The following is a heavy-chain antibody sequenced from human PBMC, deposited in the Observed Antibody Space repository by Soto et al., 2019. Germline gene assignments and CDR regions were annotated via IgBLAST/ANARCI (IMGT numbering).Heavy chain of an antibody. CDR1: GFTLSRQA. D-gene: IGHD7-27*01. CDR3: VSQPHWARPFES. J-gene: IGHJ4*02. V-gene: IGHV3-23*01. Sequence: EVQLLESGGGLVQPGGSLRLSCAASGFTLSRQAMSWVRQAPGKGLEWVSAISASGARTYYADSVMGRFSISRDTSENTLYLQMNSLRTEDTGVYYCVSQPHWARPFESWGQGTLVNVSS. CDR2: ISASGART.